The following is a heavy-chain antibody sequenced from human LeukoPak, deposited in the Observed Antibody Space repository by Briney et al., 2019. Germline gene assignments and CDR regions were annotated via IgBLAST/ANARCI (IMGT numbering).Heavy chain of an antibody. CDR2: IWYDGSNE. D-gene: IGHD3-10*02. CDR3: AIEISMFVNAFDL. J-gene: IGHJ3*01. V-gene: IGHV3-33*01. Sequence: GRSLRLSCAASGFTFSNSGMHWVRQAPGKGLEWVAVIWYDGSNEYYADAVKGRFIISRDNSKNTVHLQMNSLRVEDTSVYYCAIEISMFVNAFDLWGQGTLVAVSS. CDR1: GFTFSNSG.